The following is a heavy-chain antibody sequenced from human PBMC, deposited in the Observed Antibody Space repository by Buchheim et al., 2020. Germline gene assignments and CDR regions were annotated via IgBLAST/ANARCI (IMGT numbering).Heavy chain of an antibody. J-gene: IGHJ5*02. V-gene: IGHV3-66*01. CDR1: GFTVSSNY. D-gene: IGHD3-10*01. CDR3: AREVLWFGESPSGWFDP. CDR2: IYSGGST. Sequence: EVQLVESGGGLVQPGGSLRLSCAASGFTVSSNYMSWARQAPGKGLEWVSVIYSGGSTYYADSVKGRFTISRDNSKNTLYLQMNSLRAEDTAVYYCAREVLWFGESPSGWFDPWGQGTL.